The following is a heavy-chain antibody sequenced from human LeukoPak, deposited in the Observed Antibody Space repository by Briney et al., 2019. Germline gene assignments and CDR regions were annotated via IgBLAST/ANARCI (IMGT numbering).Heavy chain of an antibody. V-gene: IGHV4-34*01. CDR1: GGSFSGYY. Sequence: SETLSLTCAVYGGSFSGYYWSWIRQPPGKGLEWIGEINHSGSTNYNPSLKSRVTISVDTSKNQFSLKLSSVTAADTAVYYCASSWAYNGSYYGYWGQGTLVTVSS. D-gene: IGHD1-26*01. CDR2: INHSGST. CDR3: ASSWAYNGSYYGY. J-gene: IGHJ4*02.